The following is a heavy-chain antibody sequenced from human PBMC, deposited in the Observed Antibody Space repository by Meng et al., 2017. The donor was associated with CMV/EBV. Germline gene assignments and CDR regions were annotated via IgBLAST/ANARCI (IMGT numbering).Heavy chain of an antibody. CDR2: INPNSGGT. D-gene: IGHD2-2*01. J-gene: IGHJ6*02. CDR1: GYTFTGYY. Sequence: ASAKVSCKASGYTFTGYYMHWVRQAPRQGLEWMGWINPNSGGTNYAQKFQGRVTMTRDTSISTAYMELSRLRSDDTAVYYCGVCARGHCGSSTLGYYYGMDVWGQGTTVTVSS. V-gene: IGHV1-2*02. CDR3: GVCARGHCGSSTLGYYYGMDV.